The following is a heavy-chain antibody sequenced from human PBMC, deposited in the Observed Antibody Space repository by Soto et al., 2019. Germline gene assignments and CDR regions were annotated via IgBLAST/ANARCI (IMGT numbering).Heavy chain of an antibody. V-gene: IGHV3-30*03. Sequence: GGSLRLSCAASGFTFSSYGMHWVRQAPGKGLEWVAVISYDGSNKYYADSVKGRFTISRDNSKNTLYLQMNSLRAEDTAVYYCARVDGMVRGVNAFRLTGDDYWGQGTLVTVSS. CDR1: GFTFSSYG. CDR3: ARVDGMVRGVNAFRLTGDDY. D-gene: IGHD3-10*01. CDR2: ISYDGSNK. J-gene: IGHJ4*02.